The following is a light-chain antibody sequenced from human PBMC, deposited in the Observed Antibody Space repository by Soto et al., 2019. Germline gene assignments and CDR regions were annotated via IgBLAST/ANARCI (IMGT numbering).Light chain of an antibody. CDR2: KAS. J-gene: IGKJ2*01. Sequence: DIQMTQSPSTLSASVGDRVTITCRASQSISGWLAWYQQKPGKAPKLLIYKASSLESGVPSRFSGSGSGTEFTLTISSLQPDDFATYYCQQDKTSSYTFGQGTKLEIK. CDR1: QSISGW. CDR3: QQDKTSSYT. V-gene: IGKV1-5*03.